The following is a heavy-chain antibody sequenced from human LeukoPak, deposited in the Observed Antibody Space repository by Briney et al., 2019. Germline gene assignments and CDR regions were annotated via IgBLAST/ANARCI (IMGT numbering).Heavy chain of an antibody. Sequence: GASVKVSCKPSGYTFTNYGISWVRQAPGQGLEWMGWISTVNANTKNAQKFRGRVTMTTDTSTGTAYMELRSLRSDDTAVYYCARSRGDGSNFFFDYWGQGTLVTVSS. J-gene: IGHJ4*02. CDR2: ISTVNANT. CDR1: GYTFTNYG. CDR3: ARSRGDGSNFFFDY. D-gene: IGHD5-24*01. V-gene: IGHV1-18*01.